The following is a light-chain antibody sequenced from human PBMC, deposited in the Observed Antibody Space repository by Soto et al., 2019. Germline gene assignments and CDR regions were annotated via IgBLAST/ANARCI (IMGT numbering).Light chain of an antibody. J-gene: IGKJ5*01. Sequence: ELVLTQSPGTLSLSPGERATLSCRASQSVSSSYLAWYQQKPGQAPRLLIYGASSRATGIPARFSGSGSGTDFTLTISSLEPEDFAVYYCQQRSNWPLTFGQGTRLEIK. CDR1: QSVSSSY. CDR2: GAS. CDR3: QQRSNWPLT. V-gene: IGKV3D-20*02.